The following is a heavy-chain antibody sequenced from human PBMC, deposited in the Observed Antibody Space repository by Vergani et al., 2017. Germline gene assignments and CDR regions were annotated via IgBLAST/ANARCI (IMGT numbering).Heavy chain of an antibody. CDR3: AKXLGTPSGGGWFDP. CDR2: ISWNSNSI. CDR1: GFTSAGYA. Sequence: EVQLEESGGGLVLPGRSLRLSCVASGFTSAGYAMHWVRQAPGKGLEWVSGISWNSNSIGYADSVKGRFTISRDNAKNSLYLQMNSLRAEDTALYYCAKXLGTPSGGGWFDPWGQGTLVTVSS. J-gene: IGHJ5*02. D-gene: IGHD3-10*01. V-gene: IGHV3-9*02.